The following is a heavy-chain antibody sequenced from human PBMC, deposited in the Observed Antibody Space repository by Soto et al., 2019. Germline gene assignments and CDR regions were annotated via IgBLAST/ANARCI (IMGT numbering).Heavy chain of an antibody. CDR3: ARTDTAMVTYYYYYYMDV. J-gene: IGHJ6*03. CDR2: IYYSGST. Sequence: SETLSLTCTVSGGSISGYYWSWIRQPPGKGLEWIGYIYYSGSTNYNPSLKSRVAISVDTSKNQFSLKLSSVTAADTAVYYCARTDTAMVTYYYYYYMDVWGKGTTVTVSS. CDR1: GGSISGYY. D-gene: IGHD5-18*01. V-gene: IGHV4-59*08.